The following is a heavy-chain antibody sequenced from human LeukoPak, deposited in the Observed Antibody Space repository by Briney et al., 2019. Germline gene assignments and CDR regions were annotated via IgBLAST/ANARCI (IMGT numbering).Heavy chain of an antibody. Sequence: GESLKISCKGSGYSFTSYWIGWVRQMPGKGLEWMGIIYPGDSDTRYSPSFQGQVTISADKSISTAYLQWRSLKASDTAMYYCARRGSSGWYGTFYMDVWGKGTTVTVSS. J-gene: IGHJ6*03. CDR3: ARRGSSGWYGTFYMDV. V-gene: IGHV5-51*01. D-gene: IGHD6-19*01. CDR2: IYPGDSDT. CDR1: GYSFTSYW.